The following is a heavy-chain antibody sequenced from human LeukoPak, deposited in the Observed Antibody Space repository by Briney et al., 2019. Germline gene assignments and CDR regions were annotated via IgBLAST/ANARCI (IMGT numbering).Heavy chain of an antibody. Sequence: SETLSLTCTASGGSISSYYWSWIRQPPGKGLEWIGYIYYSGSTNYNPSLKSRVTISVDTSKNQFSLKLSSVTAADTAVYYCARSPTTVVTFFDYWGQGTLVTVSS. D-gene: IGHD4-23*01. CDR2: IYYSGST. CDR1: GGSISSYY. CDR3: ARSPTTVVTFFDY. J-gene: IGHJ4*02. V-gene: IGHV4-59*01.